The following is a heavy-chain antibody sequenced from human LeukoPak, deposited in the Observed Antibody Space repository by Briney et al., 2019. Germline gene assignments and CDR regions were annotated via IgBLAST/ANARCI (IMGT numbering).Heavy chain of an antibody. CDR3: ARSDSSGYRGGGYFDY. V-gene: IGHV3-7*01. J-gene: IGHJ4*02. D-gene: IGHD3-22*01. CDR2: IKQDGSEK. Sequence: EGSLRLSCAASGFTFSSYWMSWVRQAPGKGLEWVANIKQDGSEKYYVDSVKGRFTISRDNAKNSLYLQMNSLRAEDTAVYYCARSDSSGYRGGGYFDYWGQGTLVTVSS. CDR1: GFTFSSYW.